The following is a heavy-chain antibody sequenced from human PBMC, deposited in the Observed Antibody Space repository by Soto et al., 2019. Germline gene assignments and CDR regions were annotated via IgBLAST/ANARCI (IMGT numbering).Heavy chain of an antibody. J-gene: IGHJ6*02. CDR3: AATMVRGVISGAYYYYGMDV. Sequence: QVQLVQSGAEGKKPGSSVKVSGKASGGTLSSYAISWVRQAPGQGLEWMGGIIPIFGTANYAQKFQGRVTITADESTSTAYMELSSLRSEDTAVYYCAATMVRGVISGAYYYYGMDVWGQGTTVTVSS. CDR2: IIPIFGTA. V-gene: IGHV1-69*01. CDR1: GGTLSSYA. D-gene: IGHD3-10*01.